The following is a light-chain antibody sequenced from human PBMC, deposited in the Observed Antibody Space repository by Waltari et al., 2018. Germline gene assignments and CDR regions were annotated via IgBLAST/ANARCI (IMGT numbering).Light chain of an antibody. CDR2: GSS. Sequence: EIVLTQSPGTLSWSPGGRATLSCRASQSVSSSSLAWYQQNPGQAPRLLIYGSSSRATGIPDRFSGSGSGTDFTLTISRVEPEDYAVYYCQHYGSSPPLTFGGGTKVEMK. J-gene: IGKJ4*01. V-gene: IGKV3-20*01. CDR1: QSVSSSS. CDR3: QHYGSSPPLT.